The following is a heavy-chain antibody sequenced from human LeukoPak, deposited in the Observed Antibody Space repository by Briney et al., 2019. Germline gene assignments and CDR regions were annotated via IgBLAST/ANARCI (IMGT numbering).Heavy chain of an antibody. Sequence: GGSLRLSCAASGFTFSSYGMHWARQAPGKGLEWVAVISYDGSNKYYADSVKGRFTISRDNSKNTLYLQMNSLRAEDTAVYYCAKARAYYYYGMDVWGQGTTVTVSS. CDR3: AKARAYYYYGMDV. CDR2: ISYDGSNK. J-gene: IGHJ6*02. CDR1: GFTFSSYG. V-gene: IGHV3-30*18.